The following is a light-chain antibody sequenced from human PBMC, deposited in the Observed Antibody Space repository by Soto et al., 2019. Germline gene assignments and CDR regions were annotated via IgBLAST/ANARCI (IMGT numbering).Light chain of an antibody. CDR2: VEGSGTY. V-gene: IGLV4-60*03. CDR3: ETWDSNTRV. Sequence: QSVLTQSSSASASLGSSVKVTCTLSSGHRSYTIAWHQQQPGKAPRYLMIVEGSGTYNKGSGVPDRFSGSSSGPDRYLTISRLQSEDEAAYYCETWDSNTRVFGGGTQLTVL. J-gene: IGLJ2*01. CDR1: SGHRSYT.